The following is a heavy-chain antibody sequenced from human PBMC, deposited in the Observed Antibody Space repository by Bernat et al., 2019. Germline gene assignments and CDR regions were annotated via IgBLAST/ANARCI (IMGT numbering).Heavy chain of an antibody. CDR2: ISSSSSYT. J-gene: IGHJ6*03. Sequence: VQLVESGGGLVQPGGSLRLSCAASGFTFSDYYMSWIRQAPGKGLDWVSYISSSSSYTNYADSVKGRFTISRDNAKNSLYLQMNSLRAKDTAVYYCARGTSTSAPYMDVWGKGTTVTVSS. CDR1: GFTFSDYY. CDR3: ARGTSTSAPYMDV. V-gene: IGHV3-11*05.